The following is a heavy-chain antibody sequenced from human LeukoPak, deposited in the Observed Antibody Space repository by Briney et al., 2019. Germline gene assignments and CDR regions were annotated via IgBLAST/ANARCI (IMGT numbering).Heavy chain of an antibody. D-gene: IGHD3-22*01. J-gene: IGHJ3*02. CDR1: GGSISSYQ. V-gene: IGHV4-59*01. CDR2: SSHSGGT. Sequence: PSETLSLTCSVSGGSISSYQWTWIRQRPGEGLEWIGYSSHSGGTNYSPSLRSRVTISVDTSKNHFSLRLTSVTAADTAVYYCARAMDSSGYYHYAFDIWGQGTMVTVSS. CDR3: ARAMDSSGYYHYAFDI.